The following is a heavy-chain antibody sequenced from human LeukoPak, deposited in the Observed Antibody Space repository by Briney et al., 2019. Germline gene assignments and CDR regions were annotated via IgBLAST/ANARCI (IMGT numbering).Heavy chain of an antibody. CDR3: AREPYYYDSSGYYG. CDR1: GGSISSYY. D-gene: IGHD3-22*01. CDR2: IYYSGGT. J-gene: IGHJ4*02. Sequence: SETLSLTCTVSGGSISSYYWSWIRQPPGKGLEWIGYIYYSGGTNYNPSLKSRVTISVDTSKNQFSLKLSSVTAADTAVYYCAREPYYYDSSGYYGWGQGTLVTVSS. V-gene: IGHV4-59*01.